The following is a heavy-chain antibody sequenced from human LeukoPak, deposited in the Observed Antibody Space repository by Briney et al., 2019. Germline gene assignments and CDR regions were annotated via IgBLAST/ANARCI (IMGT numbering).Heavy chain of an antibody. J-gene: IGHJ3*02. Sequence: GASVKVSCKASGYTFTGYYMHWVRQAAGQGLEWMGWINPNSGGTNYAQKFQGRVTMTRDTSISTAYMELSRLRSDDTAVYYCARGDIVVVPAAMGAFDIWGQGTMVTVSS. D-gene: IGHD2-2*01. CDR3: ARGDIVVVPAAMGAFDI. CDR1: GYTFTGYY. CDR2: INPNSGGT. V-gene: IGHV1-2*02.